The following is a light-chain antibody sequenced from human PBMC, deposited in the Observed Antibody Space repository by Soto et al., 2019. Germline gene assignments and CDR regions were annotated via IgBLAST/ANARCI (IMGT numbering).Light chain of an antibody. CDR3: QQYLSLRT. V-gene: IGKV1-33*01. J-gene: IGKJ4*01. CDR2: TAS. CDR1: QDFTKY. Sequence: DIQMTQSPSSLSASVGDRVTISCQASQDFTKYVNWYQQKPGKAPKLLIYTASNLEAGVPSRFSGSGSGTHFTFTINSLQPEDIATYFCQQYLSLRTLGGGTQVEMK.